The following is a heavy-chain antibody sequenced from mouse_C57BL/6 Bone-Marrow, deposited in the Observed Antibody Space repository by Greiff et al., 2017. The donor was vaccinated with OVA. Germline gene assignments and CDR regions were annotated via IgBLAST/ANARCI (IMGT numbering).Heavy chain of an antibody. CDR3: TEPPDGYSWFAY. D-gene: IGHD2-3*01. J-gene: IGHJ3*01. CDR1: GFTFSNYW. V-gene: IGHV6-3*01. CDR2: IRLKSDNYAT. Sequence: EVMLVESGGGLVQPGGSMKLSCVASGFTFSNYWMNWVRQSPEKGLEWVAQIRLKSDNYATHYAESVKGRFTISRDDSKSSVYLQMNNLRAEDTGMYYCTEPPDGYSWFAYWGQGTLVTVSA.